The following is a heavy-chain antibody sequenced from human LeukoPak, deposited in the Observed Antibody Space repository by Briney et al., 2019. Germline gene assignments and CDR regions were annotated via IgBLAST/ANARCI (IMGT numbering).Heavy chain of an antibody. CDR2: ISAYNGNT. Sequence: ASVKVSCKASGYTFTSYGISWVRQAPGQGLEWMGWISAYNGNTNYAQKLQGRVTMTTDTSTSTAYMELSRLRSDDTAVYYCAREGPRRDIVVVPAATSSAMGYWGQGTLVTVSS. CDR3: AREGPRRDIVVVPAATSSAMGY. CDR1: GYTFTSYG. V-gene: IGHV1-18*01. D-gene: IGHD2-2*01. J-gene: IGHJ4*02.